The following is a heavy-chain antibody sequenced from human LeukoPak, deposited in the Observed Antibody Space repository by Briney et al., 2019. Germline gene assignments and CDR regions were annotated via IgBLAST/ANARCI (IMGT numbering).Heavy chain of an antibody. CDR1: GGSISSYY. J-gene: IGHJ5*02. V-gene: IGHV4-59*01. D-gene: IGHD3-10*01. CDR2: IYYSGST. Sequence: SETLSLTCTVSGGSISSYYWSWIRRPPGKGLEWIGYIYYSGSTNYNPSLKSRVTISVDTSKNQFSLKLSSVTAADTAVYYCARVGYYYGSGSVDPWGQGTLVTVSS. CDR3: ARVGYYYGSGSVDP.